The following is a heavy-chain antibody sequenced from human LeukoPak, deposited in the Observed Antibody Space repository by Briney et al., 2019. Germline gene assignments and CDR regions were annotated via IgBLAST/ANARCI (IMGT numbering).Heavy chain of an antibody. Sequence: SETLSLTCTVSGYSISSGYYWGWIRQPPGKGLEWIGSIYHSGSTYYNPSLKSRVTISVDTSKNQFSLKLSSVTAADTAVYYCAREGYNWNDDLAGAFDYWGQGTLVTVSS. CDR2: IYHSGST. CDR3: AREGYNWNDDLAGAFDY. V-gene: IGHV4-38-2*02. D-gene: IGHD1-1*01. CDR1: GYSISSGYY. J-gene: IGHJ4*02.